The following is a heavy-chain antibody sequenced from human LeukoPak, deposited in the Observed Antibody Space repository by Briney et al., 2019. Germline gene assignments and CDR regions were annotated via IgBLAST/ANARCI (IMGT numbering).Heavy chain of an antibody. CDR2: ISSSSSYI. D-gene: IGHD2/OR15-2a*01. Sequence: GGSLRLSCAASGFSFSSYSMNWVRQAPGKGLEWVSSISSSSSYIYYADSVKGRFTISRDNVKNSLHLQMNSLRVEDTAVYYCAQSGRSTFWYWGQGALVSVSS. J-gene: IGHJ4*02. CDR3: AQSGRSTFWY. V-gene: IGHV3-21*06. CDR1: GFSFSSYS.